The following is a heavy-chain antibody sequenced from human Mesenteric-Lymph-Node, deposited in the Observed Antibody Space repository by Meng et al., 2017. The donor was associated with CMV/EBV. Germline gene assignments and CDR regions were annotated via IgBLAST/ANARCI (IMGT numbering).Heavy chain of an antibody. J-gene: IGHJ6*02. V-gene: IGHV4-39*07. CDR2: IYYSGST. D-gene: IGHD2-2*01. CDR3: ARESSQVYCSSTSCHEYYYYYYGMDV. Sequence: WISQPPGKGLEWIGSIYYSGSTYYNPSLKSRVTISVDTSKNQFSLKLSSVTAADTAVYYCARESSQVYCSSTSCHEYYYYYYGMDVWGQGTTVTVSS.